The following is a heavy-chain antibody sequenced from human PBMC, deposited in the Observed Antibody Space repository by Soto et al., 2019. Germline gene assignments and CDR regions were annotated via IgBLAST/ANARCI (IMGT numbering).Heavy chain of an antibody. Sequence: SETLSLTCTVSGGSISSYYWSWIRQPPGKGLEWIGYIYYSGSTNYNPSLKSRVTISVDTSKNQFSLKLSSVTAADTAVYYWARAAGYYYYMDVWGKGTTVTVSS. CDR1: GGSISSYY. CDR3: ARAAGYYYYMDV. CDR2: IYYSGST. J-gene: IGHJ6*03. V-gene: IGHV4-59*01.